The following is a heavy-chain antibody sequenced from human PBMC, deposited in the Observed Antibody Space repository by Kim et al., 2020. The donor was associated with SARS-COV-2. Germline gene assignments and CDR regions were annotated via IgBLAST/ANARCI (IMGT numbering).Heavy chain of an antibody. CDR1: GGSISSYY. CDR2: IYYSGST. V-gene: IGHV4-59*01. CDR3: ARSNFDLIRSPDPGVYNYMDV. D-gene: IGHD3-9*01. Sequence: SETLSLTCTVSGGSISSYYWSWIRQPPGKGLEWIGYIYYSGSTNYNPSLKSRVTISVDTSKNQFSLKLSSVTAADTAVYYCARSNFDLIRSPDPGVYNYMDVWGKGTTVTVSS. J-gene: IGHJ6*03.